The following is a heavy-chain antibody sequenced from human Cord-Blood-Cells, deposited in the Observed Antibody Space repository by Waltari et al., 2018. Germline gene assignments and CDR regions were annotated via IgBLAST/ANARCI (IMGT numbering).Heavy chain of an antibody. CDR2: IIPIFGTA. V-gene: IGHV1-69*12. CDR3: ARGGYCSSTSCYDAFDI. CDR1: GGTFRSYA. J-gene: IGHJ3*02. D-gene: IGHD2-2*01. Sequence: QVQLVQSGAEVKKPGSSVKVSCKASGGTFRSYAIRWVRQARGQGLEWMGGIIPIFGTANYAQKFQGRVTITADESTSTAYMELSSLRSEDTAVYYCARGGYCSSTSCYDAFDIWGQGTMVTVSS.